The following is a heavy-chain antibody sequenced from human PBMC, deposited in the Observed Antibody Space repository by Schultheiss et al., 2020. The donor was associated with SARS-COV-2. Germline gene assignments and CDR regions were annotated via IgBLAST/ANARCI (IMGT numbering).Heavy chain of an antibody. CDR3: ARDLGSPLNYYYGMDV. CDR1: GFTFSSYD. V-gene: IGHV3-21*01. J-gene: IGHJ6*02. D-gene: IGHD2-15*01. CDR2: ISSSSSYI. Sequence: GGSLRLSCAASGFTFSSYDMHWVRQAPGKGLEWVSSISSSSSYIYYADSVKGRFTISRDNAKNSLYLQMNSLRAEDTAVYYCARDLGSPLNYYYGMDVWGQGTTVTVSS.